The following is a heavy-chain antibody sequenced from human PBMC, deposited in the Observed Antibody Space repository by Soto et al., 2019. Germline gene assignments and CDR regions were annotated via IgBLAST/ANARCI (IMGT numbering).Heavy chain of an antibody. Sequence: SVKVSCKASGGTFSSYTISWVRQAPGQGLEWMGRIIPILGIANYAQKFQGRVTITADKSTSTAYMELSSLRSEDTAVYYCARDEDIVVVPAAPSYYYYGMDVWGQGTTVTVSS. CDR1: GGTFSSYT. J-gene: IGHJ6*02. CDR2: IIPILGIA. D-gene: IGHD2-2*01. V-gene: IGHV1-69*04. CDR3: ARDEDIVVVPAAPSYYYYGMDV.